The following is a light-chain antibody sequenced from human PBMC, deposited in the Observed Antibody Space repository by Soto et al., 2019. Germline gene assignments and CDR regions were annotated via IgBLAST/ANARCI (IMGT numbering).Light chain of an antibody. J-gene: IGKJ2*01. CDR2: SAS. CDR3: QQSRSTPYT. V-gene: IGKV1-39*01. CDR1: QSIRNF. Sequence: DIQMTQSPSSLSASVGDRVTITCRASQSIRNFLNWFQQKPGKAPRLLIYSASSLQSGVPSRFSGSGSGPDFTLTISSLQPEDFAIYFCQQSRSTPYTFGQGTKVEI.